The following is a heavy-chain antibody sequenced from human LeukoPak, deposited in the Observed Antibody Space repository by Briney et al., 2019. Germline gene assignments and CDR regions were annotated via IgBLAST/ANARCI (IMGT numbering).Heavy chain of an antibody. CDR3: ARLNWGRLPLSRVVLATTHYFDY. Sequence: GESLKISCKGSGYSFTSYWIGWVRQMPGKGLEWMGIIYPGDSDTRYSPSFQGQVTISADKSISTAYLQWSSLKASDTAMYYCARLNWGRLPLSRVVLATTHYFDYWGQGTLVTVSS. CDR2: IYPGDSDT. J-gene: IGHJ4*02. CDR1: GYSFTSYW. V-gene: IGHV5-51*01. D-gene: IGHD3-16*01.